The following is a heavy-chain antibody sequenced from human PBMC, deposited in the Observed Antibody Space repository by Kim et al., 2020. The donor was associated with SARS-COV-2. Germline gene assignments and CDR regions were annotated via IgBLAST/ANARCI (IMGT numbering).Heavy chain of an antibody. D-gene: IGHD3-16*01. J-gene: IGHJ5*02. V-gene: IGHV4-39*01. CDR3: ARQAREVLVRVNWFDP. CDR2: IYYSGST. Sequence: SETLSLTCTVSGGSISSSSYYWGWIRQPPGKGLEWIGSIYYSGSTYYNPSLKSRVTISVDTSKNQFSLKLSSVTAADTAVYYCARQAREVLVRVNWFDPWGQGTLVTVFS. CDR1: GGSISSSSYY.